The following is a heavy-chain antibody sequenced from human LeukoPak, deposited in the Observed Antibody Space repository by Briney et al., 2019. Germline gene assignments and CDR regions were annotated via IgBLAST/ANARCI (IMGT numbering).Heavy chain of an antibody. J-gene: IGHJ4*02. V-gene: IGHV3-23*01. CDR3: AKGVSGYGSGRPFDY. D-gene: IGHD3-10*01. CDR1: GFTFRRYA. CDR2: ISDSGTST. Sequence: PGGSLRLSCAASGFTFRRYAMIWVRQAPGKGLEWVSLISDSGTSTYYPDSVKGRFTISRDNLKNTVYLQMNSLRAEDTAVYYCAKGVSGYGSGRPFDYWGQGTLVTVSS.